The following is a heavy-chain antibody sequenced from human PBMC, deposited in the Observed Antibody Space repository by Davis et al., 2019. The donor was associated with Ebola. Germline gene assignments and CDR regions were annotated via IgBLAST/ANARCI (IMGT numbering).Heavy chain of an antibody. V-gene: IGHV3-23*01. CDR2: ISGSGSTT. CDR1: GFTFSSYA. J-gene: IGHJ6*03. CDR3: ANTRGYIVVVPAAGYMDV. Sequence: GESLKISCAASGFTFSSYAMSWVRQAPGKGLEWVSTISGSGSTTYYADPVKGRFTISRDNSKNTLYLQMNSLRAEDTAVYYCANTRGYIVVVPAAGYMDVWGKGTTVTVSS. D-gene: IGHD2-2*01.